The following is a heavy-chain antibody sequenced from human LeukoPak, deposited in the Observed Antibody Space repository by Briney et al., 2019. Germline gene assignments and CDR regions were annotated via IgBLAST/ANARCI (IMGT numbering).Heavy chain of an antibody. Sequence: ASVKVSCKASGYTFTSYDICWVQQAPGQGLEWMGWISAYNGNTNSAQKLQGRVTMTTDTSTSTAYMELRSLRSDDTAVYYCARVDSSGYYRPFDYWGQGTLVTVSS. V-gene: IGHV1-18*01. CDR1: GYTFTSYD. D-gene: IGHD3-22*01. J-gene: IGHJ4*02. CDR2: ISAYNGNT. CDR3: ARVDSSGYYRPFDY.